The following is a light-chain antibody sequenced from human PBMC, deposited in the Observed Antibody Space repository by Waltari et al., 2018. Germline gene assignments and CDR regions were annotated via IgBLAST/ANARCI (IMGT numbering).Light chain of an antibody. V-gene: IGLV7-43*01. CDR2: DTN. CDR1: TWAVISNYY. CDR3: ALYAGNARWV. Sequence: QTVVTQKHSLTVSPGGTVTLTCPPTTWAVISNYYHNWFPQKPGQAPPTLIYDTNKRQFWTPARFSGSLLGGKASLTLSRALPEDEADYYCALYAGNARWVCGGGTKLTVL. J-gene: IGLJ3*02.